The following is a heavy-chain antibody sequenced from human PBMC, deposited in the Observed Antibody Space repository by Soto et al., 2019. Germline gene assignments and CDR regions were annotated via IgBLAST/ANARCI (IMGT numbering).Heavy chain of an antibody. Sequence: PSDSLSQTYIYSGSPVRTLSYVWYWTPHFPWQGLEWIGTIYSSEDTYYNTSLLSRVNITVDTSKNEFSLRLSSFTAADTAVYYCARLNGYCFSTNCHGYYGMDVWGQGTTVTVSS. D-gene: IGHD2-2*03. CDR3: ARLNGYCFSTNCHGYYGMDV. CDR2: IYSSEDT. J-gene: IGHJ6*02. CDR1: GSPVRTLSYV. V-gene: IGHV4-39*01.